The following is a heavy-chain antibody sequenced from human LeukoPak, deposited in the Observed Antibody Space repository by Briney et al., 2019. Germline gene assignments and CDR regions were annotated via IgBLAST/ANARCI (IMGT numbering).Heavy chain of an antibody. V-gene: IGHV4-59*05. J-gene: IGHJ5*02. CDR1: RASISSYY. CDR3: ARLPLYSSGLRSIDP. Sequence: PSETLSLTCTVSRASISSYYWSWIRQPPGKGLEWIGSIHHSGSTYYNPSLKSRVAIFVDTSMNQFSLRLSSVTAADTAVYYCARLPLYSSGLRSIDPWGQGTLVTVSS. D-gene: IGHD6-19*01. CDR2: IHHSGST.